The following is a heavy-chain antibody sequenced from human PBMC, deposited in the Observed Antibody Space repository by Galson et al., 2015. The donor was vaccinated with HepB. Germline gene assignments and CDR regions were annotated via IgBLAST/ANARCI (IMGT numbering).Heavy chain of an antibody. V-gene: IGHV3-74*01. Sequence: SLRLSCAASGFTFSTYWMHWVRQASGKGLEWVAGIYSDGSRTNYADSVKGRFIISRDNAKNTLHLQTRSQRAGDTAVYYCVRVITVEYSLGYWGQGALVTVSS. CDR2: IYSDGSRT. CDR1: GFTFSTYW. D-gene: IGHD5-24*01. J-gene: IGHJ4*02. CDR3: VRVITVEYSLGY.